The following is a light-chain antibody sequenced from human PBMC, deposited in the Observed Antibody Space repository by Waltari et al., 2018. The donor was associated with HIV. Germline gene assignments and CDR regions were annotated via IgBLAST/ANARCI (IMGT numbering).Light chain of an antibody. Sequence: QSALTQPASVSGSPGQSITISCTGTSSDVGGYNYVSWYQQPPGNAPKLMIYEVSNRPSGISNRFSGSKSGSTASLTISGLQAEDEADYYCSSYTSSSTLVVFGGGTKLTVL. CDR1: SSDVGGYNY. V-gene: IGLV2-14*01. J-gene: IGLJ2*01. CDR3: SSYTSSSTLVV. CDR2: EVS.